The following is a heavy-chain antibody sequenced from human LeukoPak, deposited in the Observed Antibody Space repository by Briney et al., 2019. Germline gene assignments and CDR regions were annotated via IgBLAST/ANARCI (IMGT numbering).Heavy chain of an antibody. Sequence: GGSLRLSCAASGFTFSSYSMNWVRQAPGKGLEWVSSISSSSSYIYYADSVKGRFTISRDNAKNSLYLQMNSLRAEDTAVYYCAGDYCDSSGLGYWGQGTLVTVSS. J-gene: IGHJ4*02. D-gene: IGHD3-22*01. CDR1: GFTFSSYS. CDR2: ISSSSSYI. V-gene: IGHV3-21*01. CDR3: AGDYCDSSGLGY.